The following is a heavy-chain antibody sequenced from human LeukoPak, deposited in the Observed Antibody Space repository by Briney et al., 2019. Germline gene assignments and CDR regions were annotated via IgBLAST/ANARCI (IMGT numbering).Heavy chain of an antibody. V-gene: IGHV4-30-4*08. D-gene: IGHD3-10*01. CDR2: IYYSGRT. CDR3: ARDPVSTGYFDY. CDR1: GGSISSGDYY. J-gene: IGHJ4*02. Sequence: SQTLCLTCTVSGGSISSGDYYWSWIRQPPGKGLEWIGYIYYSGRTYYNPSLKSRVTISVDASKNQFSLKLSSVTAADTAVYYCARDPVSTGYFDYWGQGTLVTVSS.